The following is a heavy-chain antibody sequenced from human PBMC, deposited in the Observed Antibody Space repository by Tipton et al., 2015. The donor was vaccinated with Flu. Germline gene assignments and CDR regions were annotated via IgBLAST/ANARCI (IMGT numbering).Heavy chain of an antibody. CDR1: GFTVSTNF. CDR3: SISLNS. Sequence: SLRLSCAVSGFTVSTNFMSWVRQAPGKGLEWVSIIYSGGTTYYADSVKGRFTISRDNAKRSLYLQLDSLRAEDTGVYYCSISLNSWGQGTLVTVSS. CDR2: IYSGGTT. J-gene: IGHJ5*02. V-gene: IGHV3-53*01.